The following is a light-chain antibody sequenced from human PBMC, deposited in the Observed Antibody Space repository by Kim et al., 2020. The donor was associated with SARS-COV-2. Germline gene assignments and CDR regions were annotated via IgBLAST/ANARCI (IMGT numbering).Light chain of an antibody. CDR1: QSVSSSS. CDR2: GAS. CDR3: QQYGSSPRT. Sequence: EIVLTQSPDTLSLSPRERATLSCRASQSVSSSSLAWYQQKPGQAPRLLIYGASSRATGMPDRFSGSGSGTDFTLSISRLEPEDFAVYYCQQYGSSPRTFGQGTKVDIK. V-gene: IGKV3-20*01. J-gene: IGKJ1*01.